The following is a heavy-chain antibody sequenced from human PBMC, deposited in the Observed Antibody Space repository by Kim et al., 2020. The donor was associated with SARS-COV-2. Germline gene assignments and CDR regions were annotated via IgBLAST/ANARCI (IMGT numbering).Heavy chain of an antibody. CDR3: ARDGSGTYVRDAFDI. Sequence: GGSLRLSCAASGFTFSSYGMHWVRQAPGKGLEWVAVIWYDGSNKYYADSVKGRFTISRDNSKNTLYLQMNSLRAEDTAVYYCARDGSGTYVRDAFDIWGQGTMVTVSS. D-gene: IGHD3-10*01. CDR2: IWYDGSNK. J-gene: IGHJ3*02. CDR1: GFTFSSYG. V-gene: IGHV3-33*01.